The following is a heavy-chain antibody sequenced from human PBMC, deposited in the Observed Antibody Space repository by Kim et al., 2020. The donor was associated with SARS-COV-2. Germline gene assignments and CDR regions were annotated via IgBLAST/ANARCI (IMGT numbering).Heavy chain of an antibody. D-gene: IGHD6-13*01. J-gene: IGHJ5*02. CDR3: ARDRGYCGSSSWYKCNWFDP. Sequence: SETLSLTCAVYGGSFSGYYWSWIRQPPGKGLEWIGEINHSGSTNYNPSLKSRVTISVDTSKNQFSLKLSSVTAADTAVYYCARDRGYCGSSSWYKCNWFDPWGQGTLVTVSS. CDR2: INHSGST. V-gene: IGHV4-34*01. CDR1: GGSFSGYY.